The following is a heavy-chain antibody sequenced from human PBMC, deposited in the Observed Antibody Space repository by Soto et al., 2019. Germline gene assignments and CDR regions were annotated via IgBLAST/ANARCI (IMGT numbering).Heavy chain of an antibody. D-gene: IGHD2-15*01. CDR1: GFTFSSYG. CDR3: AREDCSGGSCYGGNDY. Sequence: QVQLVESGGGVVQPGRSLRLSCAASGFTFSSYGIHWVRQAPGKGLEWVAVIWYDGSNKYYADSVKGRFTISRDNSKNTLYLQMNSLRAEDTAVYYCAREDCSGGSCYGGNDYWGQGTLVTVSS. CDR2: IWYDGSNK. V-gene: IGHV3-33*01. J-gene: IGHJ4*02.